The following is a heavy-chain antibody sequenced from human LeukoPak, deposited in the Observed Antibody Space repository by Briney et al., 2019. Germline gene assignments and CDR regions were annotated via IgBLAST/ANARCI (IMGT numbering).Heavy chain of an antibody. CDR1: GFTFSSYW. CDR2: IKLDGSEK. CDR3: ARDFFAFGGVIALLDY. J-gene: IGHJ4*02. D-gene: IGHD3-16*02. Sequence: GGSLRLSCAASGFTFSSYWMSWVRQAPGKGLEWVANIKLDGSEKYYVDSVKGRFTISRDNAKKSLYLQMNSLRDEDTAVYYCARDFFAFGGVIALLDYWGQGTLVTVSS. V-gene: IGHV3-7*01.